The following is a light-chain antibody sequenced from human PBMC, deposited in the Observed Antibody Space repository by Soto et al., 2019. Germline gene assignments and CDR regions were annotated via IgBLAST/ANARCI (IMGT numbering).Light chain of an antibody. CDR2: GAS. V-gene: IGKV3-20*01. Sequence: EIVLTQSPGTLSMSPGERATLSCRASQSISNNYLAWYQQKPGQAPRLLIYGASSRATGIPDRFSGSGSGTDFTLTISRLEAEDFAVYYCQQYGSSPRTFGQGTKVEFK. CDR1: QSISNNY. CDR3: QQYGSSPRT. J-gene: IGKJ1*01.